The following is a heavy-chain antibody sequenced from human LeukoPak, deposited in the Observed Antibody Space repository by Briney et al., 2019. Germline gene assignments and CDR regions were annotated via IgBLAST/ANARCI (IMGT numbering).Heavy chain of an antibody. CDR3: VRMDYRLGELFPFDY. V-gene: IGHV3-11*01. CDR1: GFTFSDYY. Sequence: NPGGSLRLSCAASGFTFSDYYMSWIRQAPGKGLEWVSYISSSGSPIYYVDSVKGRFTISRDNAKNSLYLQMNSLRAEDTAVYYCVRMDYRLGELFPFDYWGQGTLVTVSS. D-gene: IGHD3-10*01. CDR2: ISSSGSPI. J-gene: IGHJ4*02.